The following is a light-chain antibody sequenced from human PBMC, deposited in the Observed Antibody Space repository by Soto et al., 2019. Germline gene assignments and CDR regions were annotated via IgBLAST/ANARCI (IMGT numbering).Light chain of an antibody. CDR2: WAS. CDR3: QQYYSPWT. CDR1: QSVLYSSNNKNY. Sequence: DIVMTQSPDSLAVSLGERATINCKSSQSVLYSSNNKNYLAWYQQKPGQPPKLRIYWASTRESGVPDRFSGSSSGTDFTLTISSLQAEDVAVYYCQQYYSPWTFGQGTKVEIK. V-gene: IGKV4-1*01. J-gene: IGKJ1*01.